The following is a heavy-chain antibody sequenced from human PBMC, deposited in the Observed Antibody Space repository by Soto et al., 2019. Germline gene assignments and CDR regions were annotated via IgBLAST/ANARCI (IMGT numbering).Heavy chain of an antibody. D-gene: IGHD6-19*01. V-gene: IGHV1-69*13. CDR1: GGTFSSYA. J-gene: IGHJ4*02. CDR3: ARVDRYSSGWYFFDY. Sequence: ASVKVSCKASGGTFSSYAISWVRQAPGQGLEWMGGIIPIFGTANYAQKFQGRVTITADESTSTAYMELSSLRSEDTAVYYCARVDRYSSGWYFFDYWGQGTLVTVSS. CDR2: IIPIFGTA.